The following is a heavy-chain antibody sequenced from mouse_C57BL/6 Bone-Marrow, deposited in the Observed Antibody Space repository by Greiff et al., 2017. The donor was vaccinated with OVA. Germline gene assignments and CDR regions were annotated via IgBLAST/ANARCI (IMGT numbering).Heavy chain of an antibody. V-gene: IGHV1-5*01. Sequence: EVKLVESGTVLARPGASVKMSCKTSGYTFTSYWMHWVKQRPGQGLEWIGAIYPGNSDTSYNQKFKGKAKLTAVTSASTAYMELSSLTNEDSAVYYCTKIYSNYRDYYAMDYWGQGTSVTVSS. CDR3: TKIYSNYRDYYAMDY. CDR2: IYPGNSDT. J-gene: IGHJ4*01. CDR1: GYTFTSYW. D-gene: IGHD2-5*01.